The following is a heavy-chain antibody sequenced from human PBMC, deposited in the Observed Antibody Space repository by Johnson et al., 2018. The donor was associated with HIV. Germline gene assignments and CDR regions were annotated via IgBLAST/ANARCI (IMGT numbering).Heavy chain of an antibody. CDR1: GFTFSSYG. D-gene: IGHD6-13*01. J-gene: IGHJ3*02. CDR3: AKDWYDAFDI. V-gene: IGHV3-30*18. CDR2: ISYDGSNN. Sequence: QVQLVESGGGVVQPGRSQRLSCAASGFTFSSYGMHWVRQAPGKGLEWVAAISYDGSNNYYADSVKGRFTISSDNSKNTLYLQMNSQRAEDTAVYYCAKDWYDAFDIWGQGTMVTVSS.